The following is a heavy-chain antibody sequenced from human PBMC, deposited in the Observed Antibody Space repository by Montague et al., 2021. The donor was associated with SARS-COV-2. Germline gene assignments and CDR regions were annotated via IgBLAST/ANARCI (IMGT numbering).Heavy chain of an antibody. CDR3: ALGGDSAKCGI. D-gene: IGHD2-21*01. Sequence: SETLSLTCTVSGDSVTERYLNWVRQAAGKGLEWIGFIHPYGDIHYNASLKSRVILSRNASKNQFSLTLTSVTAADTAVYYCALGGDSAKCGIWGRGTLVTVSS. CDR2: IHPYGDI. J-gene: IGHJ3*02. V-gene: IGHV4-4*07. CDR1: GDSVTERY.